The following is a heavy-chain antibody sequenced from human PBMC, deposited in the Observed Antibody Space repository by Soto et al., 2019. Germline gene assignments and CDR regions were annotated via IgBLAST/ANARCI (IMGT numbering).Heavy chain of an antibody. CDR1: GGSISSGGYY. J-gene: IGHJ6*02. D-gene: IGHD3-16*01. V-gene: IGHV4-31*03. CDR3: VKFGGVKRDYYGMDV. CDR2: IYYSGST. Sequence: QVQLQESGPGLVKPSQTLSLTCTVSGGSISSGGYYRSWIRQHPGKGLEWIGYIYYSGSTYYNPSLKSRVTISVDTSKNQYSLKLSSVTAADTAVYYCVKFGGVKRDYYGMDVWGQGTTVTVSS.